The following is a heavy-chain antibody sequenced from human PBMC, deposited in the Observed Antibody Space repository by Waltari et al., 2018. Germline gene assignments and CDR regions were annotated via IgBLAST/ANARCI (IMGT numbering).Heavy chain of an antibody. J-gene: IGHJ5*02. Sequence: EVQLLESGGGLVQPGGSLRLSCAASGFTFSSYAMSWVRQAPGKGLEWVSAISGSGGSTDYADSVKGRFTISRDNSKNTLYLQMNSLRAEDTAVYYCAKTQGQWLVQNWFDPWGQGTLVTVSS. CDR1: GFTFSSYA. CDR3: AKTQGQWLVQNWFDP. V-gene: IGHV3-23*01. D-gene: IGHD6-19*01. CDR2: ISGSGGST.